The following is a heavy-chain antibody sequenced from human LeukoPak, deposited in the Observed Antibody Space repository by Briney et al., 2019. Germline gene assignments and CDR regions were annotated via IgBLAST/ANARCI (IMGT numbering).Heavy chain of an antibody. CDR1: GGSISSYY. CDR3: ARGIQLWSNWFDP. J-gene: IGHJ5*02. D-gene: IGHD5-18*01. V-gene: IGHV4-59*01. CDR2: IYYSGNT. Sequence: SEALSLTCTVSGGSISSYYWSWIRQPPGRGREWFGYIYYSGNTNYNPSLKSRVTISVDTSKNQFSLKLSSVTAADTAVYYCARGIQLWSNWFDPWGQGTLVTVSS.